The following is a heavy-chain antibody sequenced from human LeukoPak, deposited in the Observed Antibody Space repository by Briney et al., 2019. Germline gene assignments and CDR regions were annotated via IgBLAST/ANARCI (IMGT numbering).Heavy chain of an antibody. Sequence: GASVKVSCKASGYTFTSYYMHWVRQAPGQGLEWMGIINPSGGSTSYAQKFQGRVTMTRDTSTSTVYMELSSLRSEDTAVYYCARGRSTNTAMVRPPFDYWGQGTLVTVSS. CDR3: ARGRSTNTAMVRPPFDY. CDR2: INPSGGST. D-gene: IGHD5-18*01. V-gene: IGHV1-46*01. CDR1: GYTFTSYY. J-gene: IGHJ4*02.